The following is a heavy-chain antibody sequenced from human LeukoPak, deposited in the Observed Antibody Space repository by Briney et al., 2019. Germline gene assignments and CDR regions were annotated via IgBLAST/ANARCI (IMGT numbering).Heavy chain of an antibody. D-gene: IGHD4-17*01. Sequence: GGSLRLSCAASGFDFSNYWMSWVRQAPGKGLEWVANIKQDGSEKYYVDSVKGRFTISRDNSKNTLYLQMNSLRAEDTAVYYCARGYGVGYYWGQGTLVTVSS. J-gene: IGHJ4*02. CDR1: GFDFSNYW. CDR2: IKQDGSEK. V-gene: IGHV3-7*03. CDR3: ARGYGVGYY.